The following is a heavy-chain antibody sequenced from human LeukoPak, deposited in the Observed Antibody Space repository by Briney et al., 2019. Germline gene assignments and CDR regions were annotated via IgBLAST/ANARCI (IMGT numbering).Heavy chain of an antibody. D-gene: IGHD3-22*01. CDR3: ARDSYYYDSSVDY. CDR1: GGSFSGSY. CDR2: INHSGST. J-gene: IGHJ4*02. Sequence: SETLSLTCAVYGGSFSGSYWSWIRQPPGKGLDWIGEINHSGSTNYNPSLKSRVTISVDTSKNQFSLKLSSVTAADTAVYYCARDSYYYDSSVDYWGQGTLVTVSS. V-gene: IGHV4-34*01.